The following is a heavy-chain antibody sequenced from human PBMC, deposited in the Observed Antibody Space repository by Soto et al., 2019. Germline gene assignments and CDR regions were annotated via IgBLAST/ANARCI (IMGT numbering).Heavy chain of an antibody. Sequence: PSETLSLTCTVSGGSISSGAYYWGWIRQHPGKGLEWIGYIFHRGTAYYTPSLKSRVSLSVDPSKSQFSLNVTSLTAADTAVYYCARVSATGTRWFDPWGPGTLVTVSS. CDR1: GGSISSGAYY. CDR3: ARVSATGTRWFDP. D-gene: IGHD6-13*01. J-gene: IGHJ5*02. V-gene: IGHV4-31*03. CDR2: IFHRGTA.